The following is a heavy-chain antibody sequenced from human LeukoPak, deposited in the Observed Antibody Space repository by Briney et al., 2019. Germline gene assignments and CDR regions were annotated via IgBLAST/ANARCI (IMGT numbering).Heavy chain of an antibody. V-gene: IGHV4-61*08. D-gene: IGHD3-22*01. CDR2: IYYSGST. CDR1: GGSISSGDYY. CDR3: ARERGDSSGYYYHFYYYMDV. Sequence: SQTLSLTCTVSGGSISSGDYYWSWIRQPPGKGLEWIGYIYYSGSTNYNPSLKSRVTISVDTSKNQFSLKLSSVTAADTAVYYCARERGDSSGYYYHFYYYMDVWGKGTTVTVSS. J-gene: IGHJ6*03.